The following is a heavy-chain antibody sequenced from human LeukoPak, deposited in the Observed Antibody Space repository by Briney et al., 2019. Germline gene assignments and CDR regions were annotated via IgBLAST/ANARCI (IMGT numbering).Heavy chain of an antibody. CDR3: ASRSGDFDY. CDR1: GFTFGSYS. D-gene: IGHD7-27*01. J-gene: IGHJ4*02. CDR2: ISSSSSYI. V-gene: IGHV3-21*01. Sequence: GGPLRLSCAASGFTFGSYSMNWVRQAPGKGLEWVSSISSSSSYIYYADSVKGRFTISRDNAKNSLYLQMNSLRAEDTAVYYCASRSGDFDYWGQGTLVTVSS.